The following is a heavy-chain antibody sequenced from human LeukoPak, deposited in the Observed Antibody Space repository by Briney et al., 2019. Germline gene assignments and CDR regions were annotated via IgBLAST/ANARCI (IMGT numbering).Heavy chain of an antibody. CDR2: IYYSGST. D-gene: IGHD2-15*01. CDR3: VVAAPYNWFDP. J-gene: IGHJ5*02. CDR1: GGSISSGDYY. V-gene: IGHV4-30-4*01. Sequence: ASQTLSLTCTVSGGSISSGDYYWSWIRQPPGKGLEWIVYIYYSGSTYYNPSLKSRVTISVDTYKNQFSLKLSSVTAADTAVYYCVVAAPYNWFDPWGQGTLVTVSS.